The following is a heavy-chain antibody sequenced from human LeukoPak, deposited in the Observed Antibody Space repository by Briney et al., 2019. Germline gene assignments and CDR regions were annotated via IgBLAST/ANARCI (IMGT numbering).Heavy chain of an antibody. D-gene: IGHD2/OR15-2a*01. CDR1: GFTFSNYA. V-gene: IGHV3-23*01. CDR2: IHGTDGRT. J-gene: IGHJ3*02. CDR3: ARDRAFPNDVFDI. Sequence: EGSLRLSCAASGFTFSNYAMSWVRQAPGKGLEWVSAIHGTDGRTWYPDSVKGRCTISRDNSRNTLYLQLNSLRAEDTAVYYCARDRAFPNDVFDIWGQGTMVSVSS.